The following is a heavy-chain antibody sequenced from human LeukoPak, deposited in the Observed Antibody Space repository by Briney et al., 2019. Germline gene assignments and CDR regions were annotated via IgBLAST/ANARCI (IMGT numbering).Heavy chain of an antibody. Sequence: ASETLSLSCTVSGGSISSYYWSWIRHPAGKGLERIGRIYTSGSTNYNPSLKSRVTMSVDTSKNQFSLKLSSVTAADTAVYYCASVGGYGYHYYYMDVWGKGATVAISS. J-gene: IGHJ6*03. CDR2: IYTSGST. D-gene: IGHD5-12*01. V-gene: IGHV4-4*07. CDR3: ASVGGYGYHYYYMDV. CDR1: GGSISSYY.